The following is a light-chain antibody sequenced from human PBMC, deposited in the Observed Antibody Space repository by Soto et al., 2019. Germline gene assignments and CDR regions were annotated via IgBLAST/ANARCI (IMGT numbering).Light chain of an antibody. V-gene: IGKV3-15*01. J-gene: IGKJ4*01. CDR1: QSVSNN. CDR3: QHYQNWHT. CDR2: GAS. Sequence: EIVLTQSPGTLSLSPGERATLPCRASQSVSNNYLAWYQQKPGQAPRLLIYGASARAAGIPARFSGSWSGTEFTLTINSLQSEDSAVYYCQHYQNWHTFGGGTKVDNK.